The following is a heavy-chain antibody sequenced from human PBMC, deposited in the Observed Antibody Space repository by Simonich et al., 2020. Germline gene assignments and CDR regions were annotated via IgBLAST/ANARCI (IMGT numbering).Heavy chain of an antibody. D-gene: IGHD4-4*01. Sequence: EVQLVESGGGLVQPGGSLRLSCAASGFTFSSYWMHWVRQAPGKGLVWGSRINRDGSSTSYEDSVKGRFTISRDNAKNTLYLQMNSLRAEDTAVYYCARDYSNYDAFDIWGQGTMVTVSS. CDR2: INRDGSST. CDR3: ARDYSNYDAFDI. J-gene: IGHJ3*02. V-gene: IGHV3-74*01. CDR1: GFTFSSYW.